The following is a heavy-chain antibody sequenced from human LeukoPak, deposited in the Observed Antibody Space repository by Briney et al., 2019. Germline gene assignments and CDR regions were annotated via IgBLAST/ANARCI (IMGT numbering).Heavy chain of an antibody. D-gene: IGHD6-13*01. CDR3: ARERQQLVHNWFDP. CDR2: ISYDGSNK. V-gene: IGHV3-30*04. Sequence: TGGSLRLSCAASGFTFSSYAMHWVRQAPGKGRELVAVISYDGSNKYYADSVKGRFTISRDNSKNTLYLQMNRLRAEDAAVYYCARERQQLVHNWFDPWGQGTLVTVSS. J-gene: IGHJ5*02. CDR1: GFTFSSYA.